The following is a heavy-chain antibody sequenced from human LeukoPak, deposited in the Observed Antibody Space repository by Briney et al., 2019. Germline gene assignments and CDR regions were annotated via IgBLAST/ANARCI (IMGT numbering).Heavy chain of an antibody. CDR2: IYYSGST. CDR3: ARASGQWLPPVY. CDR1: GGSLCSYY. Sequence: SETLSLTCTVSGGSLCSYYWSWIRQPPGKGLEWIGYIYYSGSTNYNTSLKRRATISVDTSKNQFALKLSSVTAADTAVYYCARASGQWLPPVYWGQGTLVTVSS. V-gene: IGHV4-59*01. D-gene: IGHD6-19*01. J-gene: IGHJ4*02.